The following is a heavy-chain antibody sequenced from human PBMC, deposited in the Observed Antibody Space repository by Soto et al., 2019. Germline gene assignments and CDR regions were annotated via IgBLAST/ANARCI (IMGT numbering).Heavy chain of an antibody. J-gene: IGHJ3*02. CDR2: FNPSGGGT. Sequence: GASVKVSCKASGDTYTSYYIHWVRQVPGQGLGWMGTFNPSGGGTFYAQKFQGRVTMTGDTSTSTVYMELSSLRSEDTAVYSCARGEKIAVAGKHYVFDIWGQGTMVTVSS. CDR3: ARGEKIAVAGKHYVFDI. CDR1: GDTYTSYY. V-gene: IGHV1-46*01. D-gene: IGHD6-19*01.